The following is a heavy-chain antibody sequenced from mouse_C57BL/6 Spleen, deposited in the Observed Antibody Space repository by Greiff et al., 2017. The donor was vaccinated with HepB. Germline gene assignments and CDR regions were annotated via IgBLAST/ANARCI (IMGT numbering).Heavy chain of an antibody. J-gene: IGHJ3*01. CDR2: IDPSDSYT. CDR3: ARGGNYVFAY. V-gene: IGHV1-69*01. CDR1: GYTFTSYW. Sequence: VQLQQSGAELVMPGASVKLSCKASGYTFTSYWMHWVKQRPGQGLEWIGEIDPSDSYTNYNQKFKGKSTLTVDKSSSTAYMQLSSLTSEDSAVYYCARGGNYVFAYWGQGTLVTVSA. D-gene: IGHD2-1*01.